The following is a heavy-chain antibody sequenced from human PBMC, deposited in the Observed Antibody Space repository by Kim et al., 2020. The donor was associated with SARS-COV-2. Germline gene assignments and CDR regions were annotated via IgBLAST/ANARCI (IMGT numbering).Heavy chain of an antibody. Sequence: SETLSLTCTVSGSCISSSSYYWGWIRQPTGKGLEWIGSIYYSGSTYYNPSLKSRVTISVDTSKNQFSLKLSSVTAADTAVYYCARARIPVWIQLGLNLFDYWGQGTLVTVSS. CDR1: GSCISSSSYY. CDR2: IYYSGST. D-gene: IGHD5-18*01. J-gene: IGHJ4*02. CDR3: ARARIPVWIQLGLNLFDY. V-gene: IGHV4-39*07.